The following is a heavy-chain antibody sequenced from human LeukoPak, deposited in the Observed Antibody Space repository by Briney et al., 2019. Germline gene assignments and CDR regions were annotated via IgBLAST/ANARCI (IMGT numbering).Heavy chain of an antibody. J-gene: IGHJ3*02. Sequence: GGSPRLSCAASGFTFSSYSMNWVRQAPGKGLEWVSSISSSSSYIYYADSVKGRFTISRDNAKNSLYLQMNSLRAEDTAVYYCARGTLTYYDFWSGSDAFDIWGQGTMVTVSS. V-gene: IGHV3-21*01. D-gene: IGHD3-3*01. CDR1: GFTFSSYS. CDR2: ISSSSSYI. CDR3: ARGTLTYYDFWSGSDAFDI.